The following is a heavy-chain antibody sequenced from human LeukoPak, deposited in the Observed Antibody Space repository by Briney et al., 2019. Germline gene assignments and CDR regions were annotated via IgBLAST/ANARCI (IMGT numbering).Heavy chain of an antibody. D-gene: IGHD4-11*01. J-gene: IGHJ6*02. CDR1: GYSFTSYW. V-gene: IGHV5-51*01. CDR3: ARHVTVTTYQTGYYGMDV. Sequence: GESLQISCKGSGYSFTSYWIGWVRQMPGKGLEWMGIIYPGDSDTRYSPSFQGQVTISADKSISTAYLQWSSLKASDTAMYYCARHVTVTTYQTGYYGMDVWGQGTTVTVSS. CDR2: IYPGDSDT.